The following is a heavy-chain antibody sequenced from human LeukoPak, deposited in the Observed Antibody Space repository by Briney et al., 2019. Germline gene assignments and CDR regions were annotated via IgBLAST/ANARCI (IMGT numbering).Heavy chain of an antibody. CDR2: INHSGST. Sequence: TSETLSLTCAVYGGSFSGYYWSWIRQPPGKGLEWIGEINHSGSTNYNPSLKSRVTISVDTSKNQFSLKLSSVTAADTAVYYCARSPWYYYGSGSYYNASKYFDYWGQGTLVTVSS. J-gene: IGHJ4*02. V-gene: IGHV4-34*01. D-gene: IGHD3-10*01. CDR3: ARSPWYYYGSGSYYNASKYFDY. CDR1: GGSFSGYY.